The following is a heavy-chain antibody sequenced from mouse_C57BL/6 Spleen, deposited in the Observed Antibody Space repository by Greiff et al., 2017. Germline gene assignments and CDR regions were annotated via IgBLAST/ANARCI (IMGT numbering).Heavy chain of an antibody. V-gene: IGHV5-9*01. D-gene: IGHD2-5*01. CDR3: ARRSNYEDY. Sequence: EVMLVESGGGLVKPGGSLKLSCAASGFTFSSYTMSWVRQTPEKRLEWVATISGGGGNTYYPDSVKGRFTISRDTAKNTLYLQMSSLRSEDTALYYCARRSNYEDYWGQGTTLTVSS. CDR2: ISGGGGNT. J-gene: IGHJ2*01. CDR1: GFTFSSYT.